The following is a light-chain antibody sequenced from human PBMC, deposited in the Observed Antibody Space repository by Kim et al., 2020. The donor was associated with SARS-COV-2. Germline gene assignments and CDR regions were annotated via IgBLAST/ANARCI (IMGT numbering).Light chain of an antibody. CDR1: RVGDKY. CDR2: QHT. J-gene: IGLJ3*02. Sequence: VSPGQTASITCSGSRVGDKYAYWYQKKPGQSPVLVIYQHTKRPSGISQRFSGSSSGNTATLTISRAQTMDEADYYCQAWDSSTAVFGGGTKLTVL. CDR3: QAWDSSTAV. V-gene: IGLV3-1*01.